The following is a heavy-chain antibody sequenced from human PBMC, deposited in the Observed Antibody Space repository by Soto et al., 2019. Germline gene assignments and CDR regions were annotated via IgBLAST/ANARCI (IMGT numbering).Heavy chain of an antibody. Sequence: EVQLVESGGGLVKPGGSLRLSCAASGFTFSSYSMNWVRQAPGKGLEWVSSISSSSSYIYYADSVKGRFTISRDNAKNSMHLQKSSLRAEDAAVYYYAGGVAGDPNLEDDGFDVLGQGTMLTVSS. CDR1: GFTFSSYS. V-gene: IGHV3-21*01. D-gene: IGHD1-26*01. CDR2: ISSSSSYI. CDR3: AGGVAGDPNLEDDGFDV. J-gene: IGHJ3*01.